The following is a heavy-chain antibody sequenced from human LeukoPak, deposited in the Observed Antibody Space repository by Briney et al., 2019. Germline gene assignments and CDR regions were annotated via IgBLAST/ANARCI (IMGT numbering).Heavy chain of an antibody. V-gene: IGHV4-39*01. CDR2: IYYSGST. CDR3: ARHRAPTVIVWFDP. Sequence: SETLSLTCTFSGGSISSSSYYWGWIRQPPGEGLEWIGSIYYSGSTYYDPSLKSRVTIYVDTSKNQFSLQLSSVTAADTAVYYCARHRAPTVIVWFDPWGQGTLVTVSS. CDR1: GGSISSSSYY. J-gene: IGHJ5*02. D-gene: IGHD2/OR15-2a*01.